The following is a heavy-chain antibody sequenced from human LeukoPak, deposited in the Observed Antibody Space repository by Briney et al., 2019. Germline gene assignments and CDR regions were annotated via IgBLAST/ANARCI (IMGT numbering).Heavy chain of an antibody. V-gene: IGHV3-21*01. D-gene: IGHD3-10*01. CDR1: GFTFSSYS. CDR3: ARAYGSGTVHVAFDI. J-gene: IGHJ3*02. Sequence: GGSLRLSCTGSGFTFSSYSMNWVRQAPGKGLEWVSSISSSSSYIYYADSVKGRFTISRDNAKNSLYLQMNSLRAEDTAVYYCARAYGSGTVHVAFDIWGQGTMVTVSS. CDR2: ISSSSSYI.